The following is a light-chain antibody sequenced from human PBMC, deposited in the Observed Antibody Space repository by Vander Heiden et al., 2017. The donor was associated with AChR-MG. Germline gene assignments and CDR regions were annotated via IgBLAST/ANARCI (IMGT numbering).Light chain of an antibody. CDR2: QNN. J-gene: IGLJ1*01. CDR3: QTWDTSIGFYV. V-gene: IGLV3-1*01. Sequence: SYELTQPPSVSVSPGQPASITCSGDKVGDKSVCWYQQKSGQSPVMVMYQNNKRPSGIPERFSGSKSGDTATLTISGTQARDEADYYCQTWDTSIGFYVFGTGTRVTVL. CDR1: KVGDKS.